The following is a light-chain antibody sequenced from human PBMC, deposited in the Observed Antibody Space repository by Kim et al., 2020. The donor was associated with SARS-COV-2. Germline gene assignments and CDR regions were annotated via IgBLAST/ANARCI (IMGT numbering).Light chain of an antibody. CDR3: QQRSNWPLT. Sequence: SLSPGERATPSCRASQSVSSYLAWYQQKPGQAPRLLIYDASNRATGIPARFSGSGSGTDFTLTISSLEPEDFAGYYCQQRSNWPLTFGGGTKVEI. CDR1: QSVSSY. J-gene: IGKJ4*01. CDR2: DAS. V-gene: IGKV3-11*01.